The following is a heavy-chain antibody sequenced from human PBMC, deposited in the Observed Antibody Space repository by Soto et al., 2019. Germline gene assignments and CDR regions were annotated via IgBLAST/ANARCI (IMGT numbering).Heavy chain of an antibody. CDR2: IWYDGSNK. CDR3: ARDGFGELLPHY. V-gene: IGHV3-33*01. CDR1: GFTFSSYG. Sequence: QVQLVESGGGVVQPGRSLRLSCAASGFTFSSYGMHWVRQAPGKGLEWVAVIWYDGSNKYYADSVKGRFTISRDNSKNTLYLQMNSLRAEDTAVYYCARDGFGELLPHYWGQGTLVTVSS. D-gene: IGHD3-10*01. J-gene: IGHJ4*02.